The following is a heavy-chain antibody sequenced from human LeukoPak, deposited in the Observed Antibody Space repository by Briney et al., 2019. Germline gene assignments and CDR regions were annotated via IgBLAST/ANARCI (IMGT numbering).Heavy chain of an antibody. D-gene: IGHD2-2*02. CDR3: AKALPGYCSGTRCYSLES. Sequence: PGGSLRLSCAASGFTFSSYGIHWVRQAPGKGLEWVAVISYDGTNKYYADSVKGRFTISRDNSKNTLYLQMNSLRAEDTAVYYCAKALPGYCSGTRCYSLESWGQGTLVTVSS. V-gene: IGHV3-30*18. CDR2: ISYDGTNK. CDR1: GFTFSSYG. J-gene: IGHJ4*02.